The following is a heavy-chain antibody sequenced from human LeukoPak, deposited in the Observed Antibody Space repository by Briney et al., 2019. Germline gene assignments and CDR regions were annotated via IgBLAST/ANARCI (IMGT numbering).Heavy chain of an antibody. CDR2: IYSGGST. Sequence: ETLSLTCAVYGGSFSGYYWSWVRQAPGKGLEWVSVIYSGGSTYYADPVKGRFTISRDNSKNTLYLQMNSLRAEDTAVYYCARVGARGDYFDYWGQGTLVTVSS. V-gene: IGHV3-53*01. D-gene: IGHD4-17*01. CDR3: ARVGARGDYFDY. J-gene: IGHJ4*02. CDR1: GGSFSGYY.